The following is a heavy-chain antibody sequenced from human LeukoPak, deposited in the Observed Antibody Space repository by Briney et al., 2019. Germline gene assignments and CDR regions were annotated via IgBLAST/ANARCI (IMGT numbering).Heavy chain of an antibody. CDR2: MNPSGGGT. V-gene: IGHV1-2*02. D-gene: IGHD6-13*01. Sequence: ASVKVSCKASGYTFTGYYLHWVRQAPGQGLEWMGWMNPSGGGTNYAQKFQGRVTMTRDTSISTAYMELSRLRSDDTAVYFCARDKMSGTRSNDYWGQGTLVTVSS. CDR1: GYTFTGYY. CDR3: ARDKMSGTRSNDY. J-gene: IGHJ4*02.